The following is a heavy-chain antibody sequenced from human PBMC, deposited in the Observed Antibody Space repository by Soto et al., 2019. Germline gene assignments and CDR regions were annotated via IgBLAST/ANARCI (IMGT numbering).Heavy chain of an antibody. J-gene: IGHJ4*02. CDR1: GFTFEAYT. D-gene: IGHD3-9*01. V-gene: IGHV3-43*01. Sequence: GGSLRLSCAVSGFTFEAYTMHWVRQGPGKGLEWVSLISWDGGITHYADSVKGRFTIARDNGKNSLFLEMSSLRPDDTALYYCAKDSYDILTGQKRYFDSWGQGTRVTVS. CDR2: ISWDGGIT. CDR3: AKDSYDILTGQKRYFDS.